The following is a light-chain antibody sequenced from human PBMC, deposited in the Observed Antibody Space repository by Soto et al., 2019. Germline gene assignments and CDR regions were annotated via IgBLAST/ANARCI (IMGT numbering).Light chain of an antibody. J-gene: IGKJ3*01. CDR2: GAS. CDR3: QQYNDWPFT. Sequence: EIVMTQSPATLSVSPGERATLSCGAGQSVSNNLAWYQQKPGQAPRLLIYGASTRATGIPARFSGSGSGTEFTLTISGLQSEDFALYYCQQYNDWPFTFGPGTKVDIK. CDR1: QSVSNN. V-gene: IGKV3-15*01.